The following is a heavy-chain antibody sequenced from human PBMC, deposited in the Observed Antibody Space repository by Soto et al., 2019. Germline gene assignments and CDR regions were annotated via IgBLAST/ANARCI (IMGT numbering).Heavy chain of an antibody. V-gene: IGHV3-23*01. CDR1: GFTFSSYA. J-gene: IGHJ4*02. CDR2: ISGSGGST. D-gene: IGHD3-22*01. Sequence: GGSLRLSCAASGFTFSSYAMSWVRQAPGKGLGWVSAISGSGGSTYYADSVKGRFTISRDNSKNTLYLQMNSLRAEDTAVYYCAKGPTERYYTRAEYYFDYWGQGTLVTVSS. CDR3: AKGPTERYYTRAEYYFDY.